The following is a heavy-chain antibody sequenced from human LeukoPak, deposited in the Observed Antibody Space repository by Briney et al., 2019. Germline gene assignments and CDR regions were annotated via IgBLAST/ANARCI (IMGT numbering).Heavy chain of an antibody. CDR2: IYYSGST. CDR3: ARDVVEMATTNLFDY. Sequence: PSETLSLSCNVSGDSISSHYWGWIRQPPGKGLEWIGSIYYSGSTYYNPSLKSRVTISVDTSKNQFSLKLSSVTAADTAVYYCARDVVEMATTNLFDYWGQGTLVTVSS. J-gene: IGHJ4*02. D-gene: IGHD5-24*01. CDR1: GDSISSHY. V-gene: IGHV4-39*07.